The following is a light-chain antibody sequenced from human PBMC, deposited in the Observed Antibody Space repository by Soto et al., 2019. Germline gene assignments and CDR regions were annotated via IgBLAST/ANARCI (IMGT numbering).Light chain of an antibody. CDR1: QSISSW. V-gene: IGKV1-5*01. J-gene: IGKJ1*01. CDR3: QHYNSYSEA. CDR2: DAS. Sequence: DIQINQFSSTQSDSVGHRDTLTCPASQSISSWLAWYQQKPGKAPKLLIYDASSLESGVPSRFSGSGSGTEFTLTISSLQPDDFATYYCQHYNSYSEAFGQGTKVDIK.